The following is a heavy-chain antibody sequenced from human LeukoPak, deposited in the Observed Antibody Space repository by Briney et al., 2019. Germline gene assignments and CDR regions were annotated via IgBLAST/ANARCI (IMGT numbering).Heavy chain of an antibody. CDR1: GVTFSSYA. CDR2: ISGSGGSR. J-gene: IGHJ4*02. V-gene: IGHV3-23*01. Sequence: GGSLRLSCAASGVTFSSYAMSWVRQAPGKGLEWVSAISGSGGSRYYADSVKGRFTISRDNSKSTVYLQMDSLRAEDTAVYYCAKDPSSGRLKYFDYWGQGTLVTVSS. CDR3: AKDPSSGRLKYFDY. D-gene: IGHD6-19*01.